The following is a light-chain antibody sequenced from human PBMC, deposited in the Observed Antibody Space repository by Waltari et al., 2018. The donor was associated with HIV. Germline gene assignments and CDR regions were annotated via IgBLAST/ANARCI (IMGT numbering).Light chain of an antibody. CDR2: QDN. CDR3: QAWDTSDVV. J-gene: IGLJ2*01. Sequence: SSELIQPPSMSVSPGQTASITCPGDHMGHKHASWYQQKPGQSPVLVMYQDNKRPSDIPERFSGSNSGDTATLTISGTQALDEADYYCQAWDTSDVVFGGGTKLTVL. V-gene: IGLV3-1*01. CDR1: HMGHKH.